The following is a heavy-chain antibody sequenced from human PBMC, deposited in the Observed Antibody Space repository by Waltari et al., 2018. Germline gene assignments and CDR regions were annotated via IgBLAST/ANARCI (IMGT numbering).Heavy chain of an antibody. V-gene: IGHV4-59*01. CDR2: IYYSGST. CDR1: GGSISSYY. CDR3: ARAKESYYYYGMDV. Sequence: QVQLQESGPGLVKPSETLSLTCTVSGGSISSYYWSWIRQPPGKGLEWIGYIYYSGSTNYNPSLKSRVTISVDTSKNQFSLKLSSVTAADTAVYYCARAKESYYYYGMDVWGRGTTVTVSS. J-gene: IGHJ6*02.